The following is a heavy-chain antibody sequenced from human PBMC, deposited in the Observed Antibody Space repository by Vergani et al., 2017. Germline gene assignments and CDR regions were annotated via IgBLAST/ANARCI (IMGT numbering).Heavy chain of an antibody. Sequence: QVQLVESGGGVVQPGRSLRLSCAASGFTFSSYGMHWVRQAPGKGLEWVAVISYDGSNKYYADSVKGRFTISRDNSKNALYLQMNSLMAEDTAVYYCAKDSLYYRPRHYYYYYMDVWGKGTTVTVSS. V-gene: IGHV3-30*18. CDR2: ISYDGSNK. CDR3: AKDSLYYRPRHYYYYYMDV. J-gene: IGHJ6*03. D-gene: IGHD3-10*01. CDR1: GFTFSSYG.